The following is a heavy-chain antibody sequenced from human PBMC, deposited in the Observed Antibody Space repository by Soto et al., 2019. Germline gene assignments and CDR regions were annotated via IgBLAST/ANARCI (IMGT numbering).Heavy chain of an antibody. Sequence: PVGSLRLSCAASGFTFSSYSMNWVRQAPGKGLEWVSSISSSSSYIYYADSVKGRFTISRDNAKNSLYLQMNSLRAEDTAVYYCARDRYSSSHYYYYGMDVWGQGTTVTVSS. CDR1: GFTFSSYS. J-gene: IGHJ6*02. CDR3: ARDRYSSSHYYYYGMDV. CDR2: ISSSSSYI. V-gene: IGHV3-21*01. D-gene: IGHD6-13*01.